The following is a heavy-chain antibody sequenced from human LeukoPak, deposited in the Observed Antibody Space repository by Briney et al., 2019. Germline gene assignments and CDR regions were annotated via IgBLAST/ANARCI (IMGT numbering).Heavy chain of an antibody. V-gene: IGHV2-5*02. Sequence: SGPTLVKPTQPLTLTCTFSGFSLSISGVGVGWIRQPPGKALEWLALIYWDDDERYSPSLKSRLTITKDTSKNQVVLTMTNMDPVDTATYYCAHTSGYSVYESPDAASYLDYWGQGTLVTVSS. CDR2: IYWDDDE. J-gene: IGHJ4*02. CDR3: AHTSGYSVYESPDAASYLDY. CDR1: GFSLSISGVG. D-gene: IGHD5/OR15-5a*01.